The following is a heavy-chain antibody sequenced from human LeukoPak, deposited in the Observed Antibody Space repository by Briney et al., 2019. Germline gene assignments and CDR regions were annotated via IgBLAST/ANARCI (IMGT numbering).Heavy chain of an antibody. Sequence: GGSLRLSCAASGFTFSSYSMNWVRQAPGKGLEWVSYISSSSTIYYADSVKGRFTISRDNAKNSLYLQMNSLRAEDTAVYYCARDIHLRGGYSGYEGWYFDLWGRGTLVTVSS. D-gene: IGHD5-12*01. V-gene: IGHV3-48*04. J-gene: IGHJ2*01. CDR3: ARDIHLRGGYSGYEGWYFDL. CDR1: GFTFSSYS. CDR2: ISSSSTI.